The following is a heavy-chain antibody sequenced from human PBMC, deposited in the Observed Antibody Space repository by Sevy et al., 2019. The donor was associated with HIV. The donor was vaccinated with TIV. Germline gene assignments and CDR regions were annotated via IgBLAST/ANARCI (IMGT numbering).Heavy chain of an antibody. CDR1: GFTFSTYP. D-gene: IGHD5-12*01. V-gene: IGHV3-30-3*01. CDR2: ISYDGSSK. J-gene: IGHJ5*02. Sequence: GGSLRLSCAASGFTFSTYPMHWVRQSPGKGLEWVTVISYDGSSKYYADSVKGRFTISRDNSKNTVFLQMDSLRVDDTAVYYCARDSGYTINYSPGATWGLGALVTVSS. CDR3: ARDSGYTINYSPGAT.